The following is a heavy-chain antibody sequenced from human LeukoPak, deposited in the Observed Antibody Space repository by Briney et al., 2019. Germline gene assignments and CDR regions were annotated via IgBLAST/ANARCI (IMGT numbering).Heavy chain of an antibody. J-gene: IGHJ4*02. CDR3: ARDQLAYSGYDTLFDY. Sequence: GSLRLSCAASGFTFNSYAIHWVRQAPGKGLEWVAVISYDGSNKYYADSVKGRFTISRDNSKNTLYLQLNSLRPEDTAVYYCARDQLAYSGYDTLFDYWGQGTLVTVSS. CDR1: GFTFNSYA. D-gene: IGHD5-12*01. V-gene: IGHV3-30*04. CDR2: ISYDGSNK.